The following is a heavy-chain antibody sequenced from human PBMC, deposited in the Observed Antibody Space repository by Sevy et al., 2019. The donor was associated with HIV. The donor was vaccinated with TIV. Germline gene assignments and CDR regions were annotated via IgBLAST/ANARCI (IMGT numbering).Heavy chain of an antibody. J-gene: IGHJ3*02. V-gene: IGHV3-30*04. CDR1: GLPFSSYA. D-gene: IGHD3-16*01. CDR2: ISYDARNE. Sequence: GGSLRLSCAASGLPFSSYAMHWVRQGPGKGLEWVAVISYDARNEAYADSVKGRFTISRDNAKNALYLQMDSLRVEDAAVYYCARRGGLTDEGFDIWGQGTMVTVSS. CDR3: ARRGGLTDEGFDI.